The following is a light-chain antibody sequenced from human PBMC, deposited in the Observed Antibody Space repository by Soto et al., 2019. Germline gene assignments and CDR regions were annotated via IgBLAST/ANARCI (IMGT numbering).Light chain of an antibody. CDR2: KAS. J-gene: IGKJ1*01. CDR3: HQRQSWPRT. CDR1: QSISSW. Sequence: DIQMTQSPSTLSASVGDRVTITCRASQSISSWLAWYQQKPGKAPKLLIYKASSLESGVPSRFSGSGSETDFTLTISDVEPEDFAVYYCHQRQSWPRTFGQGTKVDIK. V-gene: IGKV1-5*03.